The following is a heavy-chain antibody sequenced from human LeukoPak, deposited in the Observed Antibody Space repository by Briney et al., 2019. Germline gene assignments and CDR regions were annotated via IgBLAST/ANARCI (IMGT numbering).Heavy chain of an antibody. CDR1: GGTFSSYA. Sequence: ASVKVSCKASGGTFSSYAISWVRQAPGQGLEWMGGIIPIFGTANYAQKFQGRVTITADESTSTAYMELSSLRSEDTAVYYCARALVGATPHFDYWGQGTLVTVSS. J-gene: IGHJ4*02. CDR2: IIPIFGTA. V-gene: IGHV1-69*13. D-gene: IGHD1-26*01. CDR3: ARALVGATPHFDY.